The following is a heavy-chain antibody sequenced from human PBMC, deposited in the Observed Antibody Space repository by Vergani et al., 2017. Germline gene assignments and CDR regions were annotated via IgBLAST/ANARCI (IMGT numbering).Heavy chain of an antibody. D-gene: IGHD6-19*01. CDR2: ISGSGGST. J-gene: IGHJ3*02. Sequence: APGKGLEWVSAISGSGGSTYYADSVKGRFTISRDNSKNTLYLQMNSLRAEDTAVYYCAKDSVAVAGHAGAFDIWGQGTMVTVSS. CDR3: AKDSVAVAGHAGAFDI. V-gene: IGHV3-23*01.